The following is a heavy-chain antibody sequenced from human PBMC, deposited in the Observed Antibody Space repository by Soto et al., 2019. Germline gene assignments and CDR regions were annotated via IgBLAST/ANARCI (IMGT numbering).Heavy chain of an antibody. Sequence: SVKVSCKASGGTFSSYAISWVRQAPGQGLEWMGGIIPIFGTANYAQKFQGRVTITADESTSTAYMELSSLRSEDTAVYYCARITREYYYDSSGYLDYWGQGTLVTVSS. V-gene: IGHV1-69*13. CDR1: GGTFSSYA. D-gene: IGHD3-22*01. CDR3: ARITREYYYDSSGYLDY. J-gene: IGHJ4*02. CDR2: IIPIFGTA.